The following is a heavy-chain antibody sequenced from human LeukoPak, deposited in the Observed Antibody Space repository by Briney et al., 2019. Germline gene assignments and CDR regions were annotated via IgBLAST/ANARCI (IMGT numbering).Heavy chain of an antibody. CDR3: AKTSQGGLTMIVVVITFDY. Sequence: GGSLRLSCAASGFTFSSYDMSWVRQAPGKGLEWVLANSASGGTTYADSVKGRFTISRDNSKNTLYLQMNSLRAEDTAVYYCAKTSQGGLTMIVVVITFDYWGQGTLVTVSS. CDR1: GFTFSSYD. J-gene: IGHJ4*02. CDR2: NSASGGTT. V-gene: IGHV3-23*01. D-gene: IGHD3-22*01.